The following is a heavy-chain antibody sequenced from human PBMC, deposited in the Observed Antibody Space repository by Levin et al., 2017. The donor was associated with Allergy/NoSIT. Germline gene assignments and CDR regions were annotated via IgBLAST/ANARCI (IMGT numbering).Heavy chain of an antibody. V-gene: IGHV3-33*01. D-gene: IGHD6-13*01. CDR2: IWYDGSNK. CDR3: ARGSSSWYFDY. Sequence: GESLKISCAASGFTFSSYGMHWVRQAPGKGLEWVAVIWYDGSNKYYADSVKGRFTISRDNSKNTLYLQMNSLRAEDTAVYYCARGSSSWYFDYWGQGTLVTVSS. CDR1: GFTFSSYG. J-gene: IGHJ4*02.